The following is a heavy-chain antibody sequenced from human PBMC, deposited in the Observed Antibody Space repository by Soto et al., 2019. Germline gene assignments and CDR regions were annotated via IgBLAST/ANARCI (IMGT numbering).Heavy chain of an antibody. V-gene: IGHV3-23*01. J-gene: IGHJ4*02. CDR2: FSGSGDRA. CDR1: GFTFSNYG. D-gene: IGHD2-21*01. CDR3: AKEMIASTFADFIDY. Sequence: LRLLCEAFGFTFSNYGMNCVRQAQGKGLEWVSTFSGSGDRAFYADPVKGRFTISRDNSTTTLYLQMNSLSAEDTAIYYCAKEMIASTFADFIDYSGEGIVFTVYS.